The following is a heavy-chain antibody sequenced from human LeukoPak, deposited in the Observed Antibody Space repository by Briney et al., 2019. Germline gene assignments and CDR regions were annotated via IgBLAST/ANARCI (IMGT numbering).Heavy chain of an antibody. CDR3: ARVDKYLRGHFDY. J-gene: IGHJ4*02. V-gene: IGHV4-31*03. D-gene: IGHD3-16*01. CDR2: IYYSGST. CDR1: GGSISSGGYY. Sequence: PSETLSLTCTVSGGSISSGGYYWSWIRQHPGKGLEWIGYIYYSGSTYYNPSLKSRVTVSVDTSKNQFSLKLSSVTAADTAVYYCARVDKYLRGHFDYWGQGTLVTVSS.